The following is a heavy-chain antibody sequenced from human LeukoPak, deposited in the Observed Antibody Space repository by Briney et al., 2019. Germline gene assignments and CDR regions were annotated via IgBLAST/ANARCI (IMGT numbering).Heavy chain of an antibody. Sequence: EASVKVSCKASGYTLTGYYMHWVRQAPGQGLEWMGWINPNSGGTNYAQKFQGRVTMTRDTSISTAYMELSSLRSEDTAVYYCATAPPGVGANSIDPWGQGTLVTVSS. CDR1: GYTLTGYY. J-gene: IGHJ5*02. CDR3: ATAPPGVGANSIDP. CDR2: INPNSGGT. V-gene: IGHV1-2*02. D-gene: IGHD1-26*01.